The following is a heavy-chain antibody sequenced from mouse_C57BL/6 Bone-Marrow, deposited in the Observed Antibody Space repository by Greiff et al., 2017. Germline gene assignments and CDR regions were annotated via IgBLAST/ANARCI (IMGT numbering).Heavy chain of an antibody. V-gene: IGHV1-26*01. CDR2: INPNNGGT. J-gene: IGHJ2*01. Sequence: VQLQQSGPELVKPGASVKISCKASGYTFTDYYMNWVKQSHGKSLEWIGDINPNNGGTSYNQKFKGKATLSVDKSSSTAYMELRSLTSEDSAVYYCARWRNYDYDEDYWGQGTTLTVSS. CDR3: ARWRNYDYDEDY. D-gene: IGHD2-4*01. CDR1: GYTFTDYY.